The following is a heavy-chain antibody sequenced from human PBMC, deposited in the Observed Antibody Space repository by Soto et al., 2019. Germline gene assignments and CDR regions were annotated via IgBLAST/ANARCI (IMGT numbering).Heavy chain of an antibody. Sequence: QVQLVQSGAEVKKPGSSVKVSCKASGGTFSSYTIGWVRQAPGQGLEWMGRIIPILGIANYAQKFQGRVTITADKSTSTAYMELSSLRSEDTAVYYCARVFYDILTGYYNWFDPWGQGTLVTVSS. CDR2: IIPILGIA. V-gene: IGHV1-69*02. J-gene: IGHJ5*02. CDR1: GGTFSSYT. CDR3: ARVFYDILTGYYNWFDP. D-gene: IGHD3-9*01.